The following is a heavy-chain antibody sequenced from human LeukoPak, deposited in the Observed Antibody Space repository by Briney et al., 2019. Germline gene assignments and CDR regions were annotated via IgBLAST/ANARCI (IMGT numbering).Heavy chain of an antibody. CDR2: ISSSSSTI. CDR3: ARDLIPGRVICAFDI. D-gene: IGHD3-10*01. V-gene: IGHV3-48*01. J-gene: IGHJ3*02. CDR1: GFTFSSYS. Sequence: GGSLRLSCAASGFTFSSYSMNWVRQAPGKGLEWVSYISSSSSTIYYADSVKGRFTISRDNAKNSLYLQMNGLRAEDTAVYYCARDLIPGRVICAFDIWGQGTMVTVSS.